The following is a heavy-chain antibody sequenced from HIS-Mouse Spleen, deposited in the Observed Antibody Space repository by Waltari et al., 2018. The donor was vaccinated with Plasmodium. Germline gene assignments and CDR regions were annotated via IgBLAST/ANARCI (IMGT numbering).Heavy chain of an antibody. CDR1: GFTFSSSS. V-gene: IGHV3-21*01. Sequence: EVQLVESGGGLVKPGGSLRLSCAASGFTFSSSSMTWVRQAPGKGLEWVSSISSSSSYIYYADSVKGRFTISRDNAKNSLYLQMNSLRAEDTAVYYCARESSSSWYFDYWGQGTLVTVSS. J-gene: IGHJ4*02. CDR2: ISSSSSYI. CDR3: ARESSSSWYFDY. D-gene: IGHD6-13*01.